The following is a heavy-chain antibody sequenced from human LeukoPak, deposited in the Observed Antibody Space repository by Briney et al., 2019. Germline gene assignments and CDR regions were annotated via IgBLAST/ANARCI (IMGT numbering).Heavy chain of an antibody. D-gene: IGHD3-9*01. J-gene: IGHJ4*02. CDR1: GFTFSSYV. CDR3: ARDRDWLISD. V-gene: IGHV3-74*01. CDR2: ISHGGNVI. Sequence: GGSLRLSCAASGFTFSSYVMHWVRQVPGQGLVWVSRISHGGNVIAYADSVKGRFTISRDNAKNTLYLQMNSLRDEDTAVYYCARDRDWLISDWGQGTLVTVSS.